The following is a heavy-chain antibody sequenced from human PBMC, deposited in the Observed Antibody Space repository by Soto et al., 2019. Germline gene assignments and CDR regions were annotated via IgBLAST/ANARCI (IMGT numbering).Heavy chain of an antibody. Sequence: QITLKESGPTLVKPTQTLTLTCTFSGFSLSTSGVGVGWIRQPPGKAPEWLAVIYWDDAKEYSPSLKSRLTTTNDTPKHPVALTRPTMAPVDTATYFFAHKGGGDRILDYWGQATLVTVSS. D-gene: IGHD3-16*01. CDR3: AHKGGGDRILDY. CDR1: GFSLSTSGVG. J-gene: IGHJ4*02. V-gene: IGHV2-5*02. CDR2: IYWDDAK.